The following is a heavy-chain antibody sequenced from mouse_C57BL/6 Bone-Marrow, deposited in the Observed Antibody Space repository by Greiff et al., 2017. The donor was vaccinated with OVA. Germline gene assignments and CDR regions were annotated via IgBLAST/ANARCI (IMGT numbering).Heavy chain of an antibody. V-gene: IGHV1-15*01. CDR2: IDPETGGT. J-gene: IGHJ2*01. Sequence: QVQLQQSGAELVRPGDSVTLSCKASGYTFTDYEMHWVKQTPVHGLEWIGAIDPETGGTAYNQKFKGKAILTADKSSSTAYMELRSLTSEDSAVYYCTGAYYSNYVGTSFDYWGQGTTLTVSS. CDR1: GYTFTDYE. D-gene: IGHD2-5*01. CDR3: TGAYYSNYVGTSFDY.